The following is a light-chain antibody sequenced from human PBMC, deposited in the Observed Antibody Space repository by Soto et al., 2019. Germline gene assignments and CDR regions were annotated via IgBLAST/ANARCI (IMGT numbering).Light chain of an antibody. CDR3: QQYGSSPGT. Sequence: EIVLTRSPGTLSSSPGERVTLSCRASQSVTSNYLAWYQQKPGQSPRLLIFGASIRDTGLPDRFSGGGSGTDFTLTISRLEPEDSAVYYCQQYGSSPGTFGQGTKVDIK. CDR2: GAS. CDR1: QSVTSNY. V-gene: IGKV3-20*01. J-gene: IGKJ1*01.